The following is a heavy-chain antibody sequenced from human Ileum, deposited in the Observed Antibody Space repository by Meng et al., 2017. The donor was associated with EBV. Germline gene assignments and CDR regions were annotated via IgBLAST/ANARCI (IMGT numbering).Heavy chain of an antibody. CDR1: GGTFSSYA. CDR3: ARERPGGMATTPYFDY. CDR2: IIPILGIA. Sequence: QFQLVQAGSVVMKPGSSVKVSCKASGGTFSSYAISWVRQAPGQGLEWMGGIIPILGIANYAQKFQGRVTITADKSTSTAYMELSSLRSEDTAVYYCARERPGGMATTPYFDYWGQGTLVTVSS. V-gene: IGHV1-69*10. D-gene: IGHD5-24*01. J-gene: IGHJ4*02.